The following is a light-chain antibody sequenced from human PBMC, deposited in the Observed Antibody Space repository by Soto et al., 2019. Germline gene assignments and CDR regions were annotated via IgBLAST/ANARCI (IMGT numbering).Light chain of an antibody. J-gene: IGLJ2*01. Sequence: QLVLTQSSSASASLGSSVKLTCTLSSGHSTYIIAWHQQQPGKAPRYLMKLEGSGSYNKGSGIPDRFSGSSSGADRYLTISILQVEEEADYYCETWDTNVVVFGGGTKLTVL. CDR3: ETWDTNVVV. CDR1: SGHSTYI. V-gene: IGLV4-60*02. CDR2: LEGSGSY.